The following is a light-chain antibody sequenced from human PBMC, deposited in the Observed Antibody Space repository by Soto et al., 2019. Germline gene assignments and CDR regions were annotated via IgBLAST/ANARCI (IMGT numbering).Light chain of an antibody. CDR2: EVS. CDR1: SSDVGGYNY. CDR3: SSYTSSTFYV. J-gene: IGLJ1*01. V-gene: IGLV2-14*01. Sequence: LTQPASVSGSPGQSITISCTGTSSDVGGYNYVSWYQQHPGKAPKLMIYEVSNRPSGVSNRFSGSKSGNTASLTISGLQAEEEADYYCSSYTSSTFYVFGTGTKVTVL.